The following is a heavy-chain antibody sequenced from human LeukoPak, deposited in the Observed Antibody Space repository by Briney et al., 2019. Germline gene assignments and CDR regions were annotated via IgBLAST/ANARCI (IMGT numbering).Heavy chain of an antibody. CDR3: ARVVVWYGMDV. CDR1: GFTVSSNY. V-gene: IGHV3-66*01. Sequence: PGGSLRLSCAASGFTVSSNYMSWVRQAPGKGLEWVSVIYSGGSTYYADSVKGRFTISRDNSKNRLYLQMNSLRAEDTAVYYCARVVVWYGMDVWGQGTTVTVSS. J-gene: IGHJ6*02. D-gene: IGHD2-15*01. CDR2: IYSGGST.